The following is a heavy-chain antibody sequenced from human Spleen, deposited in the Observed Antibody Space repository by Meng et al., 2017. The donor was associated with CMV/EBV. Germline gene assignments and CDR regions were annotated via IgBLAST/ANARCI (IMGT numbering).Heavy chain of an antibody. D-gene: IGHD7-27*01. V-gene: IGHV3-23*01. CDR2: ISGSGGST. CDR1: GFTFSSYA. CDR3: AKVQWGCCDAFDI. J-gene: IGHJ3*02. Sequence: GGSQRLSCAASGFTFSSYAMSWVRQAPGKGLEWVSAISGSGGSTYYADSVKGRFTISRDNSKNTLYLQMNSLRAEDTAVYYCAKVQWGCCDAFDIWGQGTMVTVSS.